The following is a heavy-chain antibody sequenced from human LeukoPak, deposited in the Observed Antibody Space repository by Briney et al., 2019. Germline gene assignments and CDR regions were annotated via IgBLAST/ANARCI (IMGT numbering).Heavy chain of an antibody. J-gene: IGHJ4*02. CDR2: SNPSGGST. CDR1: GDTFTTDY. CDR3: ARVRVGAYDFEY. V-gene: IGHV1-46*01. D-gene: IGHD3-10*01. Sequence: ASVKVSCKASGDTFTTDYIHWVRQGPGQGPEWMGVSNPSGGSTTNAQKFQGRVTMTRDTSTSTVYMELSSLRAEDTAVYYCARVRVGAYDFEYWGQGTLVTVSS.